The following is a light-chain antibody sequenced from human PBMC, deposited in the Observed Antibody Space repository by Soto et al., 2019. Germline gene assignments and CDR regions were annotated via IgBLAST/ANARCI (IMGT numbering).Light chain of an antibody. J-gene: IGLJ1*01. CDR3: SSYGSTITFYV. V-gene: IGLV2-23*02. Sequence: QSVLTQPASVSGSPGQSITISCTGTTSDVGSDNFVSWYQQHPGKAPKLMIYEVSKRPSGVSNRFSGSKSGNTASLTISGLQAEDEADYYCSSYGSTITFYVFGTGTKATVL. CDR2: EVS. CDR1: TSDVGSDNF.